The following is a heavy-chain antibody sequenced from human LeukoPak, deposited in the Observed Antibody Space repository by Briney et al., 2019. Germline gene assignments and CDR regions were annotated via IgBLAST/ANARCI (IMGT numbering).Heavy chain of an antibody. D-gene: IGHD3-22*01. CDR3: ARLPYYYDSSGYYLGHPPRTRSPSSAFDI. CDR2: IYPGDSET. Sequence: GESLKISCQGSGYSFTSYWIGWVRQLPGKGLGGMGIIYPGDSETKYRPSFQGQVTISADKSISTAYLPWSSLKASDTPMYYCARLPYYYDSSGYYLGHPPRTRSPSSAFDIWGQGTMVTVSS. CDR1: GYSFTSYW. J-gene: IGHJ3*02. V-gene: IGHV5-51*01.